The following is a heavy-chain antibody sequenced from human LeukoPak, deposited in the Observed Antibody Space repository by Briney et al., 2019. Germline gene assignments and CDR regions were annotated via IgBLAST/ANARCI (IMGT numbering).Heavy chain of an antibody. Sequence: GGSLRLSCAASGFTFSSYWMSWVRQAPGKGLEWVANIKKDGSEKYYVDSVKGRFTISRDNAKTSLYLQMNSLRAEDTAVYFCARHLSGVTGYTYGRGIDYWGQGTLVTVSS. CDR1: GFTFSSYW. J-gene: IGHJ4*02. CDR3: ARHLSGVTGYTYGRGIDY. CDR2: IKKDGSEK. D-gene: IGHD5-18*01. V-gene: IGHV3-7*01.